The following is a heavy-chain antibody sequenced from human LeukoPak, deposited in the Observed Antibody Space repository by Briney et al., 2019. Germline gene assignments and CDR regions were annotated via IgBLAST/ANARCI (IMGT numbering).Heavy chain of an antibody. CDR3: AAGTGRSDFDY. J-gene: IGHJ4*02. CDR2: IISRPDGGAI. D-gene: IGHD6-13*01. V-gene: IGHV3-15*01. Sequence: GGSLRLSCAASGFTFNKAWMSWARQAPGKGLEWVGRIISRPDGGAIDYAAPVKGRFTISRDDSKATLYLQVNSLKSEDTAVYYCAAGTGRSDFDYWGQGTLVTVSS. CDR1: GFTFNKAW.